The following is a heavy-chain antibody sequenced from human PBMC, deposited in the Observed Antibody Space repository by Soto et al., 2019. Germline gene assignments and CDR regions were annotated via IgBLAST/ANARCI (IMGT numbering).Heavy chain of an antibody. Sequence: QVQLVESGGGLVTPGGSLRLSCAASAFTFSDYYMTWIRQAPGKGLEWVSYITSRGTTVYYADSVKGRFTISRDNTKNSLYLQMNSLRAEDTAVYYCARGSKGSIWFSASYHFDSCGQGTLVTVSS. D-gene: IGHD6-13*01. CDR1: AFTFSDYY. CDR2: ITSRGTTV. J-gene: IGHJ4*02. V-gene: IGHV3-11*01. CDR3: ARGSKGSIWFSASYHFDS.